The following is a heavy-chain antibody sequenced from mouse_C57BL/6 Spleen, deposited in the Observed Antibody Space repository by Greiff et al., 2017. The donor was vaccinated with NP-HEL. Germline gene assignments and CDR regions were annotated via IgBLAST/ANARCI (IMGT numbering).Heavy chain of an antibody. D-gene: IGHD2-4*01. CDR3: ARMGDYVAWFAY. J-gene: IGHJ3*01. CDR2: IWSGGST. V-gene: IGHV2-2*01. CDR1: GFSLTSYG. Sequence: VKLVESGPGLVQPSQSLSITCTVSGFSLTSYGVHWVRQSPGKGLEWLGVIWSGGSTDYNAAFISRLSISKDNSKSQVFFKMNSLQADDTAIYYCARMGDYVAWFAYWGQGTLVTVSA.